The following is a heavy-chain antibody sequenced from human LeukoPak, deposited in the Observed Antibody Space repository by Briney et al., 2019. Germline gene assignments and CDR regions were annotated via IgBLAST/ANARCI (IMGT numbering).Heavy chain of an antibody. Sequence: SETLSLTCTVSGGSISSSSYYWGWIRQPPGKGLEWIGSIYYSGSTYYNPSLKSRVTISVDTSKNQFSLKLSSATAADTAVYYCARGPVIRFLEWYPFDYWGQGTLVTVSS. J-gene: IGHJ4*02. V-gene: IGHV4-39*07. CDR3: ARGPVIRFLEWYPFDY. CDR1: GGSISSSSYY. CDR2: IYYSGST. D-gene: IGHD3-3*01.